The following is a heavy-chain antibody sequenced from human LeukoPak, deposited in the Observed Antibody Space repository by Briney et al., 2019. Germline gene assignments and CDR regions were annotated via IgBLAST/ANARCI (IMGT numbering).Heavy chain of an antibody. CDR1: GYTFTGYY. D-gene: IGHD4-17*01. CDR2: INPNSGGT. V-gene: IGHV1-2*02. Sequence: ASVKVSCKASGYTFTGYYMHWVRQAPGQRLEWIGWINPNSGGTNYAQKFQGRVTMTRDTSISTAYMELSRLRSDDTAVYYCARGASGVYTVTTSWFDPWGQGTLVTVSS. CDR3: ARGASGVYTVTTSWFDP. J-gene: IGHJ5*02.